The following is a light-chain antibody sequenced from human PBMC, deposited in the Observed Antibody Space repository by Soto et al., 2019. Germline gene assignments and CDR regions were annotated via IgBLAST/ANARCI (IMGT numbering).Light chain of an antibody. Sequence: IVMTLSPATLSVSPGERANLSCRASQSVGTKLAWYQQTPGQAPRLLIYGASNRATGVPARISGSVSGTEFTLTIASLQSEDFAIYYCQQYSSWLWTFGQGTKVEIK. J-gene: IGKJ1*01. V-gene: IGKV3-15*01. CDR1: QSVGTK. CDR2: GAS. CDR3: QQYSSWLWT.